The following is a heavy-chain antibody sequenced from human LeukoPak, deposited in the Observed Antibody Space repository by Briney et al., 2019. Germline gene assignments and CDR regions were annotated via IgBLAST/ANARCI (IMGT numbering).Heavy chain of an antibody. D-gene: IGHD6-19*01. CDR1: GYTFTSYG. CDR2: IIPIFATA. CDR3: AREESGSGWLY. J-gene: IGHJ4*02. V-gene: IGHV1-69*05. Sequence: SVKVSCKASGYTFTSYGITWVRQAPGQGLEWMGGIIPIFATANYAQKFQGRVTIITDESTSTAYMELSSLRSEDTAVYYCAREESGSGWLYWGQGTLVTVSS.